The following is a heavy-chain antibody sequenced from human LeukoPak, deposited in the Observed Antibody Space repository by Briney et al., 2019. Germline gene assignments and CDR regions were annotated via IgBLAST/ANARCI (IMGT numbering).Heavy chain of an antibody. CDR3: ARVPHIPNY. Sequence: GGSLRLFRAFSGFTFSSYSMLWVRQARGKGREWIQYISSSGAYSHNADLVKGRITISRDNAKNSLFLLMNRLRAEDAAVYYCARVPHIPNYWGQGTLVTVSS. CDR2: ISSSGAYS. CDR1: GFTFSSYS. D-gene: IGHD2-21*01. J-gene: IGHJ4*02. V-gene: IGHV3-21*01.